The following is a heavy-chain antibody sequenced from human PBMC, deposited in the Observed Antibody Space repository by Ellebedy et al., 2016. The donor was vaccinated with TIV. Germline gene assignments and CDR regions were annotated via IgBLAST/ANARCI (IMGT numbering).Heavy chain of an antibody. CDR3: AAGYCSGGSCYYYYYGMDV. V-gene: IGHV1-18*01. CDR2: ISAYNGNT. J-gene: IGHJ6*02. D-gene: IGHD2-15*01. CDR1: GYTFTSYG. Sequence: ASVKVSXXASGYTFTSYGISWVRQAPGQGLEWMGWISAYNGNTNYAQKLQGRVTMTTDTSTSTAYMELSSLRSEDTAVYYCAAGYCSGGSCYYYYYGMDVWGQGTTVTVSS.